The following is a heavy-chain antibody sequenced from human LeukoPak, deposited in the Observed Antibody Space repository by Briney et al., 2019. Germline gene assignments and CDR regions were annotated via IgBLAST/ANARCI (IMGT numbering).Heavy chain of an antibody. D-gene: IGHD6-19*01. V-gene: IGHV3-53*01. CDR1: GFTVSSNY. CDR2: IYSGGST. CDR3: ARGYSGGWYPGVWFDP. Sequence: GGSLRLSCAASGFTVSSNYMSWVRQAPGKGLEWVSVIYSGGSTYYADSVEGRFTISRDNSKNTLYLQMNSLRAEDTAVYYCARGYSGGWYPGVWFDPWGQGTLVTVSS. J-gene: IGHJ5*02.